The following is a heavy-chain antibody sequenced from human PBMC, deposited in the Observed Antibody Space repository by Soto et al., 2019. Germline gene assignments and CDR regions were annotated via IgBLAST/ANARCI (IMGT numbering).Heavy chain of an antibody. CDR2: MNPNSGNT. Sequence: ASLKVSCKSSGYPFTSYDINWVRQATGQGLEWMGWMNPNSGNTGYAQKFQGRVTMTRNTSISTAYMELSSLRSEDTAVYYCARVLYDFWSGPDYYYMDAWGKGTTVTVSS. J-gene: IGHJ6*03. D-gene: IGHD3-3*01. CDR1: GYPFTSYD. CDR3: ARVLYDFWSGPDYYYMDA. V-gene: IGHV1-8*01.